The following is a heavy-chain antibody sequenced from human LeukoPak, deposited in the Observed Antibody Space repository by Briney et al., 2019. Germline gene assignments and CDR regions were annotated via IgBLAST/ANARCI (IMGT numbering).Heavy chain of an antibody. D-gene: IGHD6-13*01. Sequence: SETLSLTCAVYGGSFRGYYWSWIRQPPGKGLEWIGEINHSGSTNYNPSLKSRVTISVDTSKNQFSLKLSSVTAADTAVYYCARPPRQLAAAPIGYWGQGTLVTVSS. CDR1: GGSFRGYY. V-gene: IGHV4-34*01. CDR2: INHSGST. J-gene: IGHJ4*02. CDR3: ARPPRQLAAAPIGY.